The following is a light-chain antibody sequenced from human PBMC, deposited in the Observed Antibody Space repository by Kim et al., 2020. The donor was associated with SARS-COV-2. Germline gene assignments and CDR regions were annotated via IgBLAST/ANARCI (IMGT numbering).Light chain of an antibody. CDR2: DAS. CDR1: QDISIC. CDR3: LQCDNLPYT. V-gene: IGKV1-33*01. Sequence: VGDRVTITCQASQDISICLNWYQQKKGKAPKLLIYDASELETGVPSRFSGGGSGTDFTFTITGLQPEDIATYYCLQCDNLPYTFGQGTKLEFK. J-gene: IGKJ2*01.